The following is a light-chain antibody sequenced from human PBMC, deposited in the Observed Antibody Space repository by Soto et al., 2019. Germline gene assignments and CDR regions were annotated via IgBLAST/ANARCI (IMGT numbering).Light chain of an antibody. CDR1: SSDVGAYNY. J-gene: IGLJ2*01. CDR2: DVS. Sequence: QSALTQPASVSGSPGQSITISCTGTSSDVGAYNYVSWYQQHPGKAPQLMIYDVSNRPSGVSNRFSGSKSGNTASLTISGLRAEDEAASYCGSYTRSSTLRFGGGTKLIVL. CDR3: GSYTRSSTLR. V-gene: IGLV2-14*03.